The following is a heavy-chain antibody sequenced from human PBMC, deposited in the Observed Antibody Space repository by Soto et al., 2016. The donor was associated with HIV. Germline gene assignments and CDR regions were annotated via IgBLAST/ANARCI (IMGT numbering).Heavy chain of an antibody. CDR3: ARQRGYCSSTSCRGGFDP. CDR1: GYTFNSYD. D-gene: IGHD2-2*01. V-gene: IGHV1-8*03. J-gene: IGHJ5*02. CDR2: MNPNSGNT. Sequence: QVQLVQSGAEVKKPGASVKVSCKASGYTFNSYDINWVRQATGQGLEWMGWMNPNSGNTGYAQKFQGRVTITRNTSISTAYMELSSLRSEDTAVYYCARQRGYCSSTSCRGGFDPWGQGTLVTVSS.